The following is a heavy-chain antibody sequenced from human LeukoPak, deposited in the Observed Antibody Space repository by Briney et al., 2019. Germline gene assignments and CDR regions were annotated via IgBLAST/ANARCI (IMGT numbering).Heavy chain of an antibody. J-gene: IGHJ5*02. Sequence: PSETLSLTCTVSGGSISSYYWSWIRQPAGKGLELIGRIYTSGTTNYNPPLKSRVTMSVDTSKNQFSLKLSSVTAADTAVYYCARAPTGTGGWNWFDPWGQGTLVTVSS. CDR2: IYTSGTT. D-gene: IGHD1-1*01. CDR3: ARAPTGTGGWNWFDP. CDR1: GGSISSYY. V-gene: IGHV4-4*07.